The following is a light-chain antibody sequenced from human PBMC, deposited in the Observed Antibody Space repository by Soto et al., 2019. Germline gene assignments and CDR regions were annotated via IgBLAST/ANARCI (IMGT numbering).Light chain of an antibody. J-gene: IGKJ5*01. CDR2: GAS. CDR1: QSVSSN. Sequence: EIVMTQSPATLSVSPGERATLSCRASQSVSSNLAWYQKKPGQAPRLLISGASTRATGIPARFSGTGSGTEFTLTISSLQSEDFAVYYGQQYNKWPLITFGQGTRLEIK. CDR3: QQYNKWPLIT. V-gene: IGKV3-15*01.